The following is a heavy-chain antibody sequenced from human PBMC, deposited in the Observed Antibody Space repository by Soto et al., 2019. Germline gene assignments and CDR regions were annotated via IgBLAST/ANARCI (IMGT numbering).Heavy chain of an antibody. CDR2: IYRTGST. CDR3: ASSDRATSVDY. CDR1: GVSFTSNNW. J-gene: IGHJ4*02. D-gene: IGHD1-1*01. Sequence: PWETLSLTCAVSGVSFTSNNWWTWVRQPPGQVLEWIGEIYRTGSTNYNPSLKSRVTISLDKSENKFSLKVTSLTAADTAVYYCASSDRATSVDYWGQGTLVRVSS. V-gene: IGHV4-4*02.